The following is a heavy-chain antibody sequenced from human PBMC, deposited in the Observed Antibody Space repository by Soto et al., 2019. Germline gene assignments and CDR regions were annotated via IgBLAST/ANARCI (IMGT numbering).Heavy chain of an antibody. D-gene: IGHD6-13*01. Sequence: GGSLRLSCAASGFTFSSYSMNWVRQAPGKGLEWVSSISSSSSYISYADSLRGRFTISRDNAKNSLYLQMNSLRAEDTAVYYCARDRRAAAGYGLDFWGQGTTVTVSS. CDR3: ARDRRAAAGYGLDF. CDR1: GFTFSSYS. CDR2: ISSSSSYI. V-gene: IGHV3-21*01. J-gene: IGHJ6*02.